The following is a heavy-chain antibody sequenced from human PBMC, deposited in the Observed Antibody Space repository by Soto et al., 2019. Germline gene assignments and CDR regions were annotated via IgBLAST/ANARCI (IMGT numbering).Heavy chain of an antibody. CDR1: GGSISSYS. D-gene: IGHD3-22*01. CDR3: ARLGGYYQAFDQ. Sequence: PSETLSLTCTVSGGSISSYSWAWIRQPPGKALEWIGHTYHSVNPYYNPSLKSRVIISVDRSKNQFSLNLTSVTAADTAVYYCARLGGYYQAFDQWGQGSLVTVSS. CDR2: TYHSVNP. V-gene: IGHV4-59*08. J-gene: IGHJ4*02.